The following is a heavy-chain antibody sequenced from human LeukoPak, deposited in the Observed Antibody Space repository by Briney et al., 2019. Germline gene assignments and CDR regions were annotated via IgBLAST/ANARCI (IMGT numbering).Heavy chain of an antibody. V-gene: IGHV1-3*01. CDR3: ARDPRHGSRDYYYYYGMDV. CDR1: GYTFTSYA. D-gene: IGHD3-10*01. CDR2: INAGNGNT. J-gene: IGHJ6*02. Sequence: ASVKVSCKASGYTFTSYAMHWVRQAPGQRLEWMGWINAGNGNTKYSQKFQGRVTITRDTSASTAYMELSSLRFEDTAVYSCARDPRHGSRDYYYYYGMDVWGQGTTVTVSS.